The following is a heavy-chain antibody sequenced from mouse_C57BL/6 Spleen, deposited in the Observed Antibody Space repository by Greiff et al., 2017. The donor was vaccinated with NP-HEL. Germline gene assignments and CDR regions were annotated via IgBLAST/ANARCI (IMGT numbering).Heavy chain of an antibody. D-gene: IGHD1-1*01. CDR2: INPYNGGT. J-gene: IGHJ4*01. CDR1: GYTFTDYY. CDR3: ARGATVVGYYYAMDY. Sequence: EVQLQQSGPVLVKPGASVKMSCKASGYTFTDYYMNWVKQSHGKSLEWIGVINPYNGGTSYNQKFKGKATLTVDKSSSTAYMELNSLTSEDSAVYDGARGATVVGYYYAMDYWGQGTSVTVSS. V-gene: IGHV1-19*01.